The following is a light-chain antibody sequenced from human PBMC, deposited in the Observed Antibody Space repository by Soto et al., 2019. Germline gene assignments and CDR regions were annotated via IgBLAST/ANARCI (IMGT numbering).Light chain of an antibody. CDR1: SSDVGSYNY. J-gene: IGLJ2*01. Sequence: QLVLTQPASVSGSPGQSITISCTGTSSDVGSYNYVSWYQQYPGKAPNLMIYDVSNRPSGVSYRFSGSKSGNTASLTISGLQAEDEADYYCSSYTTSSTHVVFGGGTKLTVL. CDR2: DVS. V-gene: IGLV2-14*01. CDR3: SSYTTSSTHVV.